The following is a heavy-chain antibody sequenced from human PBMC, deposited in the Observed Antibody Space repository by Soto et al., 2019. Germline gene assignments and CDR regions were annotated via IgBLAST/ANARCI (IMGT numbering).Heavy chain of an antibody. CDR2: IIPIFGTA. CDR1: GGTFSSYA. CDR3: AADYSSSSSVNYYYGMDV. J-gene: IGHJ6*02. V-gene: IGHV1-69*13. Sequence: ASVKVSCKASGGTFSSYAISWVRQAPGQGLEWMGGIIPIFGTANYAQKFQGRVTITADESTSTAYMELSSLRSEDTAVYYCAADYSSSSSVNYYYGMDVWGQGTTVTVSS. D-gene: IGHD6-6*01.